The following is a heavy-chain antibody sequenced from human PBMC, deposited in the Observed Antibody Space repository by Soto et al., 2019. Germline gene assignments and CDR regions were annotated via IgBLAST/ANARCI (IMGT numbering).Heavy chain of an antibody. J-gene: IGHJ6*02. Sequence: SVKVSCKASGGTLSSYAISWVRQAPGQGLEWMGGIIPIFGTANYAQKFQGRVTITADESTSTAYMELSSLRSEDTAVYYCARVPRNVGYSSSWYSYYYYGMDVWGQGTTVTVSS. CDR1: GGTLSSYA. V-gene: IGHV1-69*13. D-gene: IGHD6-13*01. CDR3: ARVPRNVGYSSSWYSYYYYGMDV. CDR2: IIPIFGTA.